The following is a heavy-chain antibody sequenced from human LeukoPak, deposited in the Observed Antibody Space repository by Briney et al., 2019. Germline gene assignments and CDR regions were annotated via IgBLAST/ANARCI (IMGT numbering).Heavy chain of an antibody. CDR1: GDSVSSSSAA. Sequence: SQTLSLTCAISGDSVSSSSAAWYWIRQSPSRGLEWLGRTYYRSKWFNDYAVSVKSRITINSDTSKNLLSLQLNSVTPEDTAVYYCARARRDTGFCSSTSCILYFDYWGQGTLVTVSS. V-gene: IGHV6-1*01. D-gene: IGHD2-2*01. CDR3: ARARRDTGFCSSTSCILYFDY. CDR2: TYYRSKWFN. J-gene: IGHJ4*02.